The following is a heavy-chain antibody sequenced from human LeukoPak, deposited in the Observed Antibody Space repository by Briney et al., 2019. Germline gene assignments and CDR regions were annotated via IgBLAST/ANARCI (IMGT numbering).Heavy chain of an antibody. CDR3: ARGALRDFDY. D-gene: IGHD4-17*01. J-gene: IGHJ4*02. CDR1: GFTFSSYS. Sequence: GGSLRLSCAASGFTFSSYSMNWVRQAPGKGLEWVSSISSSSSYIYYADSVKGRYTISRDNAKNSLYLQMNSLRAEDTAVYYCARGALRDFDYWGQGTLVTVSS. CDR2: ISSSSSYI. V-gene: IGHV3-21*01.